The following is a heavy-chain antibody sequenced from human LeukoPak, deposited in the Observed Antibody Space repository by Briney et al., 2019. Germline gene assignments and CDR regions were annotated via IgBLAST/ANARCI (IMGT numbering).Heavy chain of an antibody. D-gene: IGHD4-17*01. Sequence: GGSLRLSCATSGFSFSSYAMSWVRQAPGKGLEWVSAISGSGGSTYYAGSVKGRFTISRDNSKNTLHLQMNSLRVEDTAVYYCAKVGHDYGDFYGYYFDYWGQGTLVTVSS. CDR3: AKVGHDYGDFYGYYFDY. J-gene: IGHJ4*02. CDR1: GFSFSSYA. V-gene: IGHV3-23*01. CDR2: ISGSGGST.